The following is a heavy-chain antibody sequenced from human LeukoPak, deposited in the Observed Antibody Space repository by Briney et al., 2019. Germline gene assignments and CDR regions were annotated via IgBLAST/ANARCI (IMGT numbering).Heavy chain of an antibody. CDR2: ISYDGSNK. D-gene: IGHD3-10*01. Sequence: GGSLRLSCAASGFTFSSYAMHWVRQAPGKGLEWVAVISYDGSNKYYADSVKGRFTISRDNSKNTLYLQMNSLRAEDTAVYYCAGDEDYYGSGSYFDYWGRGTLVTVSS. V-gene: IGHV3-30-3*01. CDR3: AGDEDYYGSGSYFDY. CDR1: GFTFSSYA. J-gene: IGHJ4*02.